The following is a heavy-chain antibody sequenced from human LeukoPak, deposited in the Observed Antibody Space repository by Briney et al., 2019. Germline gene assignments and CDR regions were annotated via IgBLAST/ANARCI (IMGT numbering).Heavy chain of an antibody. J-gene: IGHJ4*02. CDR1: GFTFSSYG. D-gene: IGHD3-22*01. CDR3: AKDLVSYDSGGYPFDY. V-gene: IGHV3-30*18. Sequence: QSGRSLRLSCAASGFTFSSYGMHWVRQAPGKGLEWVAVISYDGSNKYYADSVKGRFTISRDNSKNTLYLQMNSLRAEDMAVYYCAKDLVSYDSGGYPFDYWGQGTLVTVSS. CDR2: ISYDGSNK.